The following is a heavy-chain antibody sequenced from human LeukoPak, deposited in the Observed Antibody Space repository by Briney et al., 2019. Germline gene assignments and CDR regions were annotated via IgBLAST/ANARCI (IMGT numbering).Heavy chain of an antibody. J-gene: IGHJ4*02. Sequence: ASVKVSCKSSGYTFTTYYMHWVRQAPGQGLEWMGIINPSGGSTSYAQKFQGRVTMTRDTSISTAYMELSRLRSDDTAVYYCARVLWFGEPLLGYWGQGTLVTVSS. D-gene: IGHD3-10*01. CDR2: INPSGGST. CDR1: GYTFTTYY. V-gene: IGHV1-46*01. CDR3: ARVLWFGEPLLGY.